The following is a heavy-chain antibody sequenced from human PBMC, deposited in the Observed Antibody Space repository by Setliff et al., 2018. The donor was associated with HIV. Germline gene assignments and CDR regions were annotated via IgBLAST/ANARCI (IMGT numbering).Heavy chain of an antibody. D-gene: IGHD3-3*01. CDR3: ARSIVPVASGYYYFEY. CDR1: GGSINSTSYY. J-gene: IGHJ4*02. Sequence: SETLSLTCTVSGGSINSTSYYLGWIRQPPGNGLEWIGSIYHTGSTYYKPSLKSRVTISVDTSKNQFSLRLSSVAAGDTAVYYCARSIVPVASGYYYFEYWGQGPLVTVSS. V-gene: IGHV4-39*01. CDR2: IYHTGST.